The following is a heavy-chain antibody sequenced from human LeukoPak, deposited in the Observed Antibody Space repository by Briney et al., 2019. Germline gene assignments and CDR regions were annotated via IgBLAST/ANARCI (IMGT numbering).Heavy chain of an antibody. Sequence: SETLSLTCSVSGSSITSEYYWGWIRQAPAKGLEWVGTIYHSGSTYYNPALRSRVTISVDTSRNQFSLKLTSVTAADTAVYFCARASSGTFLFGPLDYWGQGNLVTVSS. CDR2: IYHSGST. CDR3: ARASSGTFLFGPLDY. CDR1: GSSITSEYY. J-gene: IGHJ4*02. V-gene: IGHV4-38-2*02. D-gene: IGHD1-26*01.